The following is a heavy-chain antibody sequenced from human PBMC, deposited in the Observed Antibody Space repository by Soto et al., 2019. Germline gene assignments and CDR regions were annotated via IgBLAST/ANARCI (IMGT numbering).Heavy chain of an antibody. CDR1: GDSVSISSGA. V-gene: IGHV6-1*01. CDR3: AQDPGYSLDY. D-gene: IGHD5-18*01. Sequence: QVQLQQSGPGLVKPSQTLSLTCTISGDSVSISSGAWNGIRQSPSRGLEWLGRTYYRSKWYNDYAVSVKSRIKITPDTSKNQFSLQLNSVTPEDMAVYYCAQDPGYSLDYWGQGTLVTVSS. CDR2: TYYRSKWYN. J-gene: IGHJ4*02.